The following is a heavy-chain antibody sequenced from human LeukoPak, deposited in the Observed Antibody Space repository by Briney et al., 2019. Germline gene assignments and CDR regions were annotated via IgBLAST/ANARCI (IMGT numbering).Heavy chain of an antibody. CDR1: GYSFTSYW. Sequence: GESLQISCKGSGYSFTSYWIGWVRPMPGKGLEWMGIIYPGDSDTRYSPSFQGQVTISADKSISTAYLQWSSLKASDTAMYYCARQAPMTTVTEYNWFDPWGQGTLVTVSS. D-gene: IGHD4-17*01. V-gene: IGHV5-51*01. CDR2: IYPGDSDT. CDR3: ARQAPMTTVTEYNWFDP. J-gene: IGHJ5*02.